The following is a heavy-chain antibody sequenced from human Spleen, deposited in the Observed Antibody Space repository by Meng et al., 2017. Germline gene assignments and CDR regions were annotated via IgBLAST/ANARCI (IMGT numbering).Heavy chain of an antibody. Sequence: SETLSLTCVVSGGSFSDYYWSWIRQPPGKGLEWIGEINHSGSTNYNPSLESRATISVDTSQNNLSLKLSSVTAADTAVYYCARGPDYDILTGYYIGLDYYYGMDVWGQGTTVTVSS. D-gene: IGHD3-9*01. CDR2: INHSGST. CDR1: GGSFSDYY. CDR3: ARGPDYDILTGYYIGLDYYYGMDV. J-gene: IGHJ6*02. V-gene: IGHV4-34*01.